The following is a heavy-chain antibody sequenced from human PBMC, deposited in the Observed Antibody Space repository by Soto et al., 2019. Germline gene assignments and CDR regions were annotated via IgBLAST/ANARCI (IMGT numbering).Heavy chain of an antibody. CDR1: GSLFSSYA. J-gene: IGHJ4*02. Sequence: QVQLVQSGAEVKKPGSSMKISCKASGSLFSSYAISWVRQAPGQGLEWMGGIIPVFGTTNYAQKFQDRVTITADESTNTAYMDLSSLRSEDTAIYYCAMGGSPYVWFNEFWGQGTLVTVSS. CDR2: IIPVFGTT. V-gene: IGHV1-69*01. D-gene: IGHD3-16*01. CDR3: AMGGSPYVWFNEF.